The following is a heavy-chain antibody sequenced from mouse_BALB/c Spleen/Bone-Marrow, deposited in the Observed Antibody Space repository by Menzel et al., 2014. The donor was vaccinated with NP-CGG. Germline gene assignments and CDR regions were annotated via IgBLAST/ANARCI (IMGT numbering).Heavy chain of an antibody. Sequence: QLQQSGAELVRPGTSVKVSCKASGYAFTNYLIEWVKQRPGQGLEWIGVINPGSGGTNYNEKFKGKATLTADKSSSTAYMQLSSLTSDDSAVYFCARWDYAMDYWGQGTSVTVSS. CDR1: GYAFTNYL. J-gene: IGHJ4*01. CDR2: INPGSGGT. V-gene: IGHV1-54*01. CDR3: ARWDYAMDY.